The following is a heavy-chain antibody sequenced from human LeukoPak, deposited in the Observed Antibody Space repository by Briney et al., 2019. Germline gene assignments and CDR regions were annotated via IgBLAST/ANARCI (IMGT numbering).Heavy chain of an antibody. CDR3: ASEGYSYGHKNYDFDY. CDR2: IYSGGST. CDR1: GFTVSSNY. Sequence: PGGSLRLSCAASGFTVSSNYMSWVRQAPGKGLEWVSVIYSGGSTYYADSVKGRFTISRDNSKNTLYLQMNSLRAEDTAVYYCASEGYSYGHKNYDFDYWGQGTLVTVSS. D-gene: IGHD5-18*01. J-gene: IGHJ4*02. V-gene: IGHV3-53*01.